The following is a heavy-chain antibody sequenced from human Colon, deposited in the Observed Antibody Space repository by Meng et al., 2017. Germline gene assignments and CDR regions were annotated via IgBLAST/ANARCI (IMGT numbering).Heavy chain of an antibody. V-gene: IGHV3-23*01. CDR1: GFTFSSSA. CDR3: AMIPWLAATGSSEY. Sequence: GESLKISCAASGFTFSSSAMSWVRQAPGKGLDWVSAISASGGTTYYADSVKGRFTISRDNSKNTLFLEMNSLRAEDTAVYYCAMIPWLAATGSSEYWGQGTLVTVSS. J-gene: IGHJ4*02. CDR2: ISASGGTT. D-gene: IGHD6-13*01.